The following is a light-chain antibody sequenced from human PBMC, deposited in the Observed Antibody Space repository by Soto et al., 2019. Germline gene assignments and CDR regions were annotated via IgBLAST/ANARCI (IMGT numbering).Light chain of an antibody. CDR3: QQRSNWPPKIT. J-gene: IGKJ5*01. Sequence: IVLTQSPATLSLSPGKRATLSCRSSQSVSINLAWYQQKPGQAPRLLIYDASNRATGIPARFSGSGSGTDFTLTISSLEPEDFAVYYCQQRSNWPPKITFGQGTRLEIK. CDR2: DAS. CDR1: QSVSIN. V-gene: IGKV3-11*01.